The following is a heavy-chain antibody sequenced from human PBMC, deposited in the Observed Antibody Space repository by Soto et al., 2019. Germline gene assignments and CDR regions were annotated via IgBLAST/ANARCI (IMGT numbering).Heavy chain of an antibody. CDR3: ARDPLRYFDRLLSGAFDI. J-gene: IGHJ3*02. D-gene: IGHD3-9*01. CDR1: GDSVSSNSAA. CDR2: TYYRSKWYN. V-gene: IGHV6-1*01. Sequence: SQTLSLTCAISGDSVSSNSAAWNWIRQSPSRGLEWLGRTYYRSKWYNDYAVSVKSRITINPDTSKNQFSLQLNSVTPEDTAVYYGARDPLRYFDRLLSGAFDIWGQGTMVTVSS.